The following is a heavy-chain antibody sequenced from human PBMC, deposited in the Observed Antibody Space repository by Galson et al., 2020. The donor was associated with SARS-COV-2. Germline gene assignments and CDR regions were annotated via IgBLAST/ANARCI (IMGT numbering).Heavy chain of an antibody. CDR3: ARYLLMCGKSQETKYSGDG. V-gene: IGHV2-5*02. CDR1: GFSLTTSGVG. CDR2: VSWDDQE. J-gene: IGHJ4*02. Sequence: KMSGPTLVKPTQTLTLTCTFSGFSLTTSGVGVGWIRQTPGKALEWLAHVSWDDQESYSPSLKTRLTIIKDTSKNQVVLTMTNMDPVDTGTYYCARYLLMCGKSQETKYSGDGRGQGIVITVSS. D-gene: IGHD4-17*01.